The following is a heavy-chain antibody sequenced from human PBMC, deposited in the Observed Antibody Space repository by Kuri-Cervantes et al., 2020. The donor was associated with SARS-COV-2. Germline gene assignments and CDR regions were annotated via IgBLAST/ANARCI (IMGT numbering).Heavy chain of an antibody. J-gene: IGHJ4*02. V-gene: IGHV3-30*02. CDR1: GFTFSSYG. D-gene: IGHD6-19*01. CDR3: AKGIAVAGTGGFDY. Sequence: GGSLRLSCAASGFTFSSYGMHWVRQAPGKGLEWVAFIRYDGSNKYYADSVKDRFTISRDNSRNTLYLQMNSLRAEDTAVYYCAKGIAVAGTGGFDYWGQGTLVTVSS. CDR2: IRYDGSNK.